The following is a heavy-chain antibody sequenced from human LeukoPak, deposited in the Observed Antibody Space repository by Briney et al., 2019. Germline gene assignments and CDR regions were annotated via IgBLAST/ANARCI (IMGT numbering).Heavy chain of an antibody. CDR2: INHSGST. CDR1: GGSFSGYY. D-gene: IGHD6-19*01. CDR3: ARGAEGSGWPYYYYYYMDV. V-gene: IGHV4-34*01. J-gene: IGHJ6*03. Sequence: PSETLSLTCAVYGGSFSGYYWSWIRQPPGKGLEWIGEINHSGSTNYNPSLKSRVTISVDTSKNQFSLKLSSVTAADTAVYYCARGAEGSGWPYYYYYYMDVWGKGTTVTVSS.